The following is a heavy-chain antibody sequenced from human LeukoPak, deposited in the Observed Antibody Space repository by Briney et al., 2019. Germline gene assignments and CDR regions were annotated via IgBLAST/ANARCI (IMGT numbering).Heavy chain of an antibody. CDR3: ARGRLLIGAFDY. CDR1: GFTFGSYA. Sequence: GRSLRLSYAASGFTFGSYAMHWVRQAPGKGLEWVAVISYDGSNKYYADSVKGRFTISRDNSKNTLYLQMNSLRAEDTAVYYCARGRLLIGAFDYWGQGTLVTVSS. D-gene: IGHD2-15*01. CDR2: ISYDGSNK. J-gene: IGHJ4*02. V-gene: IGHV3-30-3*01.